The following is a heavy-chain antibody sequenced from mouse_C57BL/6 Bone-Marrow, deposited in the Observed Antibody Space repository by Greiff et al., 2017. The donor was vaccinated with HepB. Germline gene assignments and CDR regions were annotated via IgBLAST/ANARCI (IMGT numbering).Heavy chain of an antibody. J-gene: IGHJ4*01. Sequence: EVQLVESGGDLVKPGGALKLSCVASGFTVSGYGMSWVRQTPDKRLEWVATISSGGSYTYYPDSVKGRFTISRDNAKNTLYLQMSSLKSEDTAMYYCARRGIPYYYAMDYWGQGTSVTVSS. CDR1: GFTVSGYG. CDR3: ARRGIPYYYAMDY. CDR2: ISSGGSYT. V-gene: IGHV5-6*01.